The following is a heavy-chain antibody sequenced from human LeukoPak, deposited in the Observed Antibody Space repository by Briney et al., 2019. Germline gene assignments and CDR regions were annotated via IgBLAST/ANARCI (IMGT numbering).Heavy chain of an antibody. CDR2: IWYDGSNK. V-gene: IGHV3-33*01. D-gene: IGHD2-2*01. CDR3: ARGSPRYCSSTSCYAYFDY. J-gene: IGHJ4*02. CDR1: GFTFSSYG. Sequence: GGSLRLSCAASGFTFSSYGMHWFRQAPGKGLEWVAVIWYDGSNKYYADSVKGRFTISRDNSKNTLYLQMNSLRAEDTAVYYCARGSPRYCSSTSCYAYFDYWGQGTLVTVSS.